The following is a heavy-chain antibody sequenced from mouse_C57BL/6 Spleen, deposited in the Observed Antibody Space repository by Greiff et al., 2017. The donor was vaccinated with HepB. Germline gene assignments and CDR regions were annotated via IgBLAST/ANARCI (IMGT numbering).Heavy chain of an antibody. V-gene: IGHV1-69*01. Sequence: VQLQQPGAELVMPGASVKLSCKASGYTFTSYWMHWVKQRPGQGLEWIGEIDPSDSYTNYNQKFKGKSTLTVDKSSSTAYMQLSSLTSEDSAVYYCARGGTYYSNYKAWFAYWGQGTLVTVSA. CDR1: GYTFTSYW. J-gene: IGHJ3*01. CDR2: IDPSDSYT. CDR3: ARGGTYYSNYKAWFAY. D-gene: IGHD2-5*01.